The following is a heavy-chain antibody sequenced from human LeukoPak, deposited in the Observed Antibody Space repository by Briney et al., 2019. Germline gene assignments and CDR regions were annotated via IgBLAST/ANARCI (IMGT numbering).Heavy chain of an antibody. CDR1: GFTFSSYA. J-gene: IGHJ4*02. Sequence: PGGSLRLSCSASGFTFSSYAMHWVRQAPGKGLEYVSAISSNGGSTYYADSVKGRFAISRDNSKNTLYLQMSSLRAEDTAVYYCVKAGNYDILTGYYNVPPFDYWSQGTLVTVSS. D-gene: IGHD3-9*01. V-gene: IGHV3-64D*06. CDR2: ISSNGGST. CDR3: VKAGNYDILTGYYNVPPFDY.